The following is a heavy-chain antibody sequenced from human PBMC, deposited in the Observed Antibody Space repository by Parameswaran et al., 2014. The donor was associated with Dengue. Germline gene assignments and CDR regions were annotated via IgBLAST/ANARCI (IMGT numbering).Heavy chain of an antibody. Sequence: SWVRQAPGQGLEWMGRIIPILGIANYAQKFQGRVTITADKSTSTAYMELSSLRSEDTAVYYCARRTYYDFWSGYLGDWFDPWGQGTLVTVSS. D-gene: IGHD3-3*01. V-gene: IGHV1-69*02. J-gene: IGHJ5*02. CDR2: IIPILGIA. CDR3: ARRTYYDFWSGYLGDWFDP.